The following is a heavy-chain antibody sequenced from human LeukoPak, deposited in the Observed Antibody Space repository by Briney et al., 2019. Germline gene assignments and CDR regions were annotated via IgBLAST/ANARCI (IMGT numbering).Heavy chain of an antibody. D-gene: IGHD1-26*01. J-gene: IGHJ3*02. V-gene: IGHV3-30*19. CDR1: GFTFSSYG. CDR3: AREVGATKLYAFDI. Sequence: GGSLRLSCAASGFTFSSYGMHWVRQAPGKGLEWVAVISYDGSNKYYADSVKGRFTISRDNSKNTLYLQMNSLRAEDTTVYYCAREVGATKLYAFDIWGQGTMVTVSS. CDR2: ISYDGSNK.